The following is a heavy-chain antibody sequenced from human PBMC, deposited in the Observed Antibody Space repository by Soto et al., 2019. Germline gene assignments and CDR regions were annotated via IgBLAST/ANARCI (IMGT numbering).Heavy chain of an antibody. V-gene: IGHV3-30*18. CDR3: AKDTYDSSGFFDY. D-gene: IGHD3-22*01. CDR2: ISYDGSNK. J-gene: IGHJ4*02. Sequence: QVQLVESGGGVVQPGRSLRLSCAASGFTFSSYGMHWVRQAPGKGLEWVAVISYDGSNKYYADSVKGRFTISRDKSKNTLYLQMNSLRAEDTAVYYCAKDTYDSSGFFDYWGQGTLVTVSS. CDR1: GFTFSSYG.